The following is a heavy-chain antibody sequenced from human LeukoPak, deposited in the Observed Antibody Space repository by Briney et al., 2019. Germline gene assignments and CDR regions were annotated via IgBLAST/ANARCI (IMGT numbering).Heavy chain of an antibody. CDR1: GFTFRNYG. V-gene: IGHV3-33*01. D-gene: IGHD1-26*01. J-gene: IGHJ5*02. CDR3: ARDVTLREEEANWFDP. CDR2: ISHDETYK. Sequence: GGSLRLSCAASGFTFRNYGMHWVRQAPGKGLEWVAVISHDETYKNSADSVMGRFTISRDNSKNTVYLQMNSLKAEDTAAYYCARDVTLREEEANWFDPWGQGTLVAVSS.